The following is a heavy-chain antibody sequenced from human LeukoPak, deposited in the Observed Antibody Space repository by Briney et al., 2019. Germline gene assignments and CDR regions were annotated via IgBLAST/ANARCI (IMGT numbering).Heavy chain of an antibody. J-gene: IGHJ5*02. CDR2: ISGSGGST. D-gene: IGHD3-9*01. CDR3: AKIEHLTTYYDILTGHTQNWFDP. V-gene: IGHV3-23*01. Sequence: GGSLRLSCAASGFTFSSYAMSWVRQAPGKGLEWVSAISGSGGSTYYADSVKGRFTISRDNSKNTLYLQMNSLRAEDAAVYYCAKIEHLTTYYDILTGHTQNWFDPWGQGTLVTVSS. CDR1: GFTFSSYA.